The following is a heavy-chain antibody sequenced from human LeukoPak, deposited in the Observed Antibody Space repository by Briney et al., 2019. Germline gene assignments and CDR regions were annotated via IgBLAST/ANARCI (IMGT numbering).Heavy chain of an antibody. J-gene: IGHJ3*02. CDR2: IIPIFGTA. CDR1: GGTFSSYA. D-gene: IGHD3-22*01. CDR3: ARSYYYDSSGYLSIYAFDI. Sequence: ASVKVSCKASGGTFSSYAISWVRQAPGQGLEWMGGIIPIFGTANYAQKFQGRVTITADESTSAAYMELSSLRSEDTAVYYCARSYYYDSSGYLSIYAFDIWGQGTMVTVSS. V-gene: IGHV1-69*13.